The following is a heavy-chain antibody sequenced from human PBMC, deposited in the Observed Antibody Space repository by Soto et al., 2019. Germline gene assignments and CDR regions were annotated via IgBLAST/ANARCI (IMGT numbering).Heavy chain of an antibody. CDR2: INAGNGIT. CDR1: GYTFTRYA. D-gene: IGHD2-2*01. CDR3: ARGGQLLSVAFDI. V-gene: IGHV1-3*01. J-gene: IGHJ3*02. Sequence: QVQLVQSGAEVKKPGASVKVSCRASGYTFTRYALHWVRQAPGQRLEWMGWINAGNGITTYSQKFQGRVTITRDKSASTAYMELSRLTSEDTAVYYCARGGQLLSVAFDIWGQGTMVTVSS.